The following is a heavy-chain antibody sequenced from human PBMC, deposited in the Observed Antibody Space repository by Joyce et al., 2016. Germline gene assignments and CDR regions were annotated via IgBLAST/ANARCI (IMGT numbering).Heavy chain of an antibody. Sequence: QVQLVQSGAEVKKPGASVKVSCKASRYTFTDNYMPWLRQAPGQGLEGMGGIYPLNGGTNFAQKCQGRVTMTRDTSISTAYMELSRLKSDDTAVYYCARGGYYGPYYFDYWGQGTLVTVSS. V-gene: IGHV1-2*02. D-gene: IGHD3-3*01. CDR2: IYPLNGGT. CDR1: RYTFTDNY. CDR3: ARGGYYGPYYFDY. J-gene: IGHJ4*02.